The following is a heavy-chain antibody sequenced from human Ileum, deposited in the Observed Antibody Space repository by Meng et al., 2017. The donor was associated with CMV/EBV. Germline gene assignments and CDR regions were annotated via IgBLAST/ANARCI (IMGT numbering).Heavy chain of an antibody. D-gene: IGHD3-16*01. CDR1: GCSLPSGDNY. V-gene: IGHV4-30-4*01. Sequence: PGLVTPLQTLSLPCTACGCSLPSGDNYRSWVRQTPEQGLEWIGYIYYTGTAYYHPSLKSRSTISIDTSKKQFSLKLTSVTAADSAMYYCARDDPSNRGGIDSWGQGTLVTVSS. CDR2: IYYTGTA. J-gene: IGHJ4*02. CDR3: ARDDPSNRGGIDS.